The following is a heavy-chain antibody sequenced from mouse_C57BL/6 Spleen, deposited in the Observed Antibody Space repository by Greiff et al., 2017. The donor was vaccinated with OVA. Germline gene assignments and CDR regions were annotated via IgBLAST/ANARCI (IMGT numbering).Heavy chain of an antibody. CDR2: IWSDGST. Sequence: VKVEESGPGLVAPSQSLSITCTVSGFSLTSYGVHWVRQPPGKGLEWLVVIWSDGSTTYNSALKSRLSISKDNSKSQVFLKMNSLQTDDTAMYYCARHDRGDYAMDYWGQGTSVTVSS. CDR1: GFSLTSYG. V-gene: IGHV2-6-1*01. CDR3: ARHDRGDYAMDY. J-gene: IGHJ4*01.